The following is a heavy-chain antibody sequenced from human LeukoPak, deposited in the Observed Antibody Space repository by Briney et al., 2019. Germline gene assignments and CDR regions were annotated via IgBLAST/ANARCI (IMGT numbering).Heavy chain of an antibody. CDR3: ARVPRAIRANWFDP. J-gene: IGHJ5*02. V-gene: IGHV1-2*02. CDR1: GYTFTDYY. CDR2: INPNSGGT. Sequence: ASVKVSCKASGYTFTDYYMHWVRQAPGQGLEWMGWINPNSGGTNYAQKFQGRVTMTRDTSISTAYMELSRLRSDDTAVYYCARVPRAIRANWFDPWGQGTLVTVSS.